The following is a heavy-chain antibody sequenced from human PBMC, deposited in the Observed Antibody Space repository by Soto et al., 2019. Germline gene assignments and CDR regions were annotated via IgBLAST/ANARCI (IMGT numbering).Heavy chain of an antibody. Sequence: QVRLHESGPGLVKPSETLSLTCTVSTDSFNDYYWSWIRQPPGKGLEWIGSVYSTWNTNYNPSLDSRVSIPVDTAKIQFSLSLSSVTAADTAVYYCARNVGIHDAFDIWGQGTLVTVSS. CDR3: ARNVGIHDAFDI. D-gene: IGHD5-18*01. CDR2: VYSTWNT. CDR1: TDSFNDYY. V-gene: IGHV4-59*13. J-gene: IGHJ3*02.